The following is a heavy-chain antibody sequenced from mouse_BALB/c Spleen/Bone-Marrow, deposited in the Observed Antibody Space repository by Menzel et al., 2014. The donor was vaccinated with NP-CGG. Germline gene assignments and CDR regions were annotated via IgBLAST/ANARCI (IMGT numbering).Heavy chain of an antibody. CDR2: IRGGGST. CDR3: GRREPHAMDY. J-gene: IGHJ4*01. Sequence: QVQLQQSGPGLVAPSQSLSITCTVSGFSLSRYSIHWIRQPPGKGLEWLGRIRGGGSTDYNSDLSSRLSIFNDNTKCQVFLKMRSLQTDDIAMYYSGRREPHAMDYWGQGTSVTVSS. V-gene: IGHV2-6-4*01. CDR1: GFSLSRYS.